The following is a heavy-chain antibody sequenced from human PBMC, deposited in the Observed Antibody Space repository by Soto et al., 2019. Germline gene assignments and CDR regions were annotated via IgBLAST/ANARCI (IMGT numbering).Heavy chain of an antibody. Sequence: EVQLLESGGGLVQPGGSLRLSCAASGFTFSSYAMSWVRQAPGKGLEWVSAISGSGGSTYYADSVKGRFTISRDNSKNTLYLQMNSLRAEDTGVYYCASINSGWDWGDAFDIWGQGTMVTVSS. J-gene: IGHJ3*02. CDR3: ASINSGWDWGDAFDI. D-gene: IGHD6-19*01. CDR2: ISGSGGST. V-gene: IGHV3-23*01. CDR1: GFTFSSYA.